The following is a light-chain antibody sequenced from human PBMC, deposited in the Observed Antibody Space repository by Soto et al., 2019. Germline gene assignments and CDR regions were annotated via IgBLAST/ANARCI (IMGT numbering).Light chain of an antibody. J-gene: IGKJ3*01. Sequence: DIQMTQSPSSLFASVGDRVTITCRASQTIIRYLNWYQQKPGRAPNLLIYAASSLHTGVPSRFSASGSGTEFTLTISSLQPEDSATYYCQQSYSTLFTFGPGTRVEIK. V-gene: IGKV1-39*01. CDR1: QTIIRY. CDR3: QQSYSTLFT. CDR2: AAS.